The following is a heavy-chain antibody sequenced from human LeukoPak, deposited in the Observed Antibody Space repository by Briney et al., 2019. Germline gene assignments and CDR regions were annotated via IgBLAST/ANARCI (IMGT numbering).Heavy chain of an antibody. J-gene: IGHJ3*02. D-gene: IGHD2-15*01. Sequence: PSETLSLTCAVSGGSISSGGYSWSWIRPPPGPGLKWIGYIYRSGSTYSNPSLKSRVTISVDRSKNQFSLKLSSVTAADTAVYYCASYCSGGSCYPNDAFDIWGQGTMVTVSS. CDR3: ASYCSGGSCYPNDAFDI. CDR2: IYRSGST. CDR1: GGSISSGGYS. V-gene: IGHV4-30-2*01.